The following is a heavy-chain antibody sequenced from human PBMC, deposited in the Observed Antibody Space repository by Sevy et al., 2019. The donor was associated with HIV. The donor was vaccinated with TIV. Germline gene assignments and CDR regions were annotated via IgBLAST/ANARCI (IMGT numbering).Heavy chain of an antibody. Sequence: GGSLRLSCAASGFTFSDYYMSWIRQAPGKGLEWVSYISSSGSTIYYADSVKGRFTISRDNAKNSLYLQMNSLRAEDTAAYYCARDRGNLGYCSGGSCYGGGWFDPWGQGTLVTVSS. CDR2: ISSSGSTI. D-gene: IGHD2-15*01. CDR1: GFTFSDYY. J-gene: IGHJ5*02. V-gene: IGHV3-11*01. CDR3: ARDRGNLGYCSGGSCYGGGWFDP.